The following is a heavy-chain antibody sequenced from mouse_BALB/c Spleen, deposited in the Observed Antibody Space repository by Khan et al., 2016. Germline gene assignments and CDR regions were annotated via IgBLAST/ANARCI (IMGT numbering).Heavy chain of an antibody. CDR3: ASDGPNYAMDY. CDR2: IINSGST. V-gene: IGHV3-2*02. D-gene: IGHD2-3*01. J-gene: IGHJ4*01. CDR1: GYSITSDYA. Sequence: EVKLLESGPGLMKPSQSLSLTCTVTGYSITSDYAWNWIRQFPGNNREWLGSIINSGSTTYPPSLKSRISSTRDTSKNQFFLQLNSVTIEDPATYYCASDGPNYAMDYWGQGTSVTVSS.